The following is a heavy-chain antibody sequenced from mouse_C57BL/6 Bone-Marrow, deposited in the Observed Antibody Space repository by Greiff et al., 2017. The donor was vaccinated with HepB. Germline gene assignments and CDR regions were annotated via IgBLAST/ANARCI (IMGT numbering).Heavy chain of an antibody. D-gene: IGHD1-1*01. CDR2: VRLKSDNYAT. Sequence: EVQLQESGGGLVQPGGSMKVSCVASGFTFSNYWMTWVRQSPEKGLEWVAQVRLKSDNYATFYAESVKGRFTISRDASKSSVYLQMNHLRAEDTGVYYCTDPETVFDCWGQGTILTVSS. CDR1: GFTFSNYW. CDR3: TDPETVFDC. J-gene: IGHJ2*01. V-gene: IGHV6-3*01.